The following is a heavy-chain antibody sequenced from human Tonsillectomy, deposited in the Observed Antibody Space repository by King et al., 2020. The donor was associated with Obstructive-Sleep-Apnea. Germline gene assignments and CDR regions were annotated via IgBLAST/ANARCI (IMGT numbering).Heavy chain of an antibody. CDR1: GFTFSSYD. J-gene: IGHJ3*02. CDR2: IGTAGYT. Sequence: QLVQSGGGLVQPGGSLRLSCAASGFTFSSYDMHWVRQATGKGLEWVSSIGTAGYTYYHGSVKGLFTISRENAKNSLFLQMHSCRAGDTAVYYCARAGYSGYADAFDIWGQGTMVTVSS. CDR3: ARAGYSGYADAFDI. V-gene: IGHV3-13*01. D-gene: IGHD5-12*01.